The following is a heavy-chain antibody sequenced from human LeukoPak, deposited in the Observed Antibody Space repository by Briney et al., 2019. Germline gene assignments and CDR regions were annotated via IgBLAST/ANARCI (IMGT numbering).Heavy chain of an antibody. Sequence: GGSLRLSFSASGFSFNSYWMHWGRPAPGKGLVWVSRINSDGSSTSYADSVKGRFTISRDNAKNTLYLQMNSLRAEDTAVYYCARGLLSFDYWDQGTLVTVSS. CDR2: INSDGSST. D-gene: IGHD1-26*01. J-gene: IGHJ4*02. V-gene: IGHV3-74*01. CDR1: GFSFNSYW. CDR3: ARGLLSFDY.